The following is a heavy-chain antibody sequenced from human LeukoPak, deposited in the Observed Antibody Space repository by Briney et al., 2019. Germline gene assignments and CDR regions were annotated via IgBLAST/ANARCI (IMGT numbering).Heavy chain of an antibody. V-gene: IGHV3-7*01. CDR3: ARDRESVTTYASWFDP. CDR1: GFTLSSYW. CDR2: IKQDASEK. J-gene: IGHJ5*02. D-gene: IGHD4-17*01. Sequence: GGSLRLSCVASGFTLSSYWVTWVRQAPGKGLEWVGNIKQDASEKYYMDSVKGRFTVSRDNAKNSVYLQMNSLRAEDTAVYYCARDRESVTTYASWFDPWGQGTLVTVSS.